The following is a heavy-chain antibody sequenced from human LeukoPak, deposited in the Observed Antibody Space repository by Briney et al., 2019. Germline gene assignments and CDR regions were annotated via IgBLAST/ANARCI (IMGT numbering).Heavy chain of an antibody. J-gene: IGHJ5*02. V-gene: IGHV1-24*01. D-gene: IGHD6-13*01. CDR2: FDPEDGET. Sequence: ASVKVSSKVSGYTLTELSMHWVRQAPGKGLEWMGGFDPEDGETIYAQKFQGRVTMTEDTSTDTAYMELSSLRSEDTAVYYCATERVIAAARTYWFDPWGQGTLVTVSS. CDR3: ATERVIAAARTYWFDP. CDR1: GYTLTELS.